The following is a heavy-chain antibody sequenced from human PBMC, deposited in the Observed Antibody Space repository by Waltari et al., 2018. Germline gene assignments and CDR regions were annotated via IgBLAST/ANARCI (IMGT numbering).Heavy chain of an antibody. V-gene: IGHV3-48*04. Sequence: EVQLVESGGGLVQPGGSLRLSCAASGFTFSSYSMNWVRQAPGKGLGWVSYISSSSSTIYYADSVKGRFTISRDNAKNSLYLQMNSLRAEDTAVYYCARKVEGSSSSFDYWGQGTLVTVSS. CDR2: ISSSSSTI. CDR3: ARKVEGSSSSFDY. CDR1: GFTFSSYS. J-gene: IGHJ4*02. D-gene: IGHD6-6*01.